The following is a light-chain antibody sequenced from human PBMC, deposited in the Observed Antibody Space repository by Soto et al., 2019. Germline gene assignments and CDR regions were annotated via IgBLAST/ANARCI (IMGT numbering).Light chain of an antibody. CDR1: QTISHY. J-gene: IGKJ1*01. V-gene: IGKV1-39*01. CDR3: QQSYSTPPT. Sequence: DIQMTQSPSSLSASVGDRVTITCRASQTISHYLNWYRQQPGKAPKLLIYAASSLQSGVPSRFSGSGSGTDFTLTISSLQPEDFATYYCQQSYSTPPTFGQGTKVEIK. CDR2: AAS.